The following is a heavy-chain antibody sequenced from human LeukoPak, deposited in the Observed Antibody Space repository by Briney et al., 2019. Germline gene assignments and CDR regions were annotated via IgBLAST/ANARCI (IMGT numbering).Heavy chain of an antibody. J-gene: IGHJ3*02. Sequence: SETLSLTCAVYGGSFSGYYWSWIRQPPGKGLEWIGEINHSGSTNYNPSLKSRVTISVDTSKNQFSLKLSSVTAADTAVYYCARARTRADAFDIWGQGTMVTVSS. CDR3: ARARTRADAFDI. V-gene: IGHV4-34*01. CDR2: INHSGST. D-gene: IGHD2-2*01. CDR1: GGSFSGYY.